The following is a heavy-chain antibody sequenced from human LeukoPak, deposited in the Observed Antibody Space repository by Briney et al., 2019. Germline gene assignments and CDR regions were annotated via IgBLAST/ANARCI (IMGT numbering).Heavy chain of an antibody. CDR2: ISPNSGGT. CDR3: ARDRGRISEYYGSGRSLQYYMDV. J-gene: IGHJ6*03. V-gene: IGHV1-2*02. Sequence: ASVKVSCKTSGYTFTDYYMHWVRQAPGQGLEWMGWISPNSGGTNYAQKFQGGVTMTRDTSIRTAYMEMSRLISDDTAVYYCARDRGRISEYYGSGRSLQYYMDVWGKGTTVTVSS. D-gene: IGHD3-10*01. CDR1: GYTFTDYY.